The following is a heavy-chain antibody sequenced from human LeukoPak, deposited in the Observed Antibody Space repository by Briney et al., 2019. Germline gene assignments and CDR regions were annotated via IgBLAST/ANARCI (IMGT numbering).Heavy chain of an antibody. CDR3: ARGPQVVGYYYIDE. J-gene: IGHJ6*03. Sequence: SETLSLTCTVSGYSISSGYYWGWIRQPPGKGLEWIGSIYHSGSTYYNPSLKSRVTISVDTSKNQFSLKLTSVTPEDTAVYYCARGPQVVGYYYIDEWGKGTTVTVSS. V-gene: IGHV4-38-2*02. CDR1: GYSISSGYY. CDR2: IYHSGST. D-gene: IGHD2-15*01.